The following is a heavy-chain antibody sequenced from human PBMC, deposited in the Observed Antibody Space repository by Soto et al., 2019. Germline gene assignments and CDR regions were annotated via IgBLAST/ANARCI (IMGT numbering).Heavy chain of an antibody. J-gene: IGHJ5*02. Sequence: GGSLRLSCAASGFTFSSYAMSWVRQAPGKGLEWVSAISGSGGSTYYADSVKGRFTISRDNSKNTLYLQMNSLRAEDTAVYYCAKDIVVVPAAKDWFDPWSQGTLVTVSS. CDR1: GFTFSSYA. CDR3: AKDIVVVPAAKDWFDP. CDR2: ISGSGGST. V-gene: IGHV3-23*01. D-gene: IGHD2-2*01.